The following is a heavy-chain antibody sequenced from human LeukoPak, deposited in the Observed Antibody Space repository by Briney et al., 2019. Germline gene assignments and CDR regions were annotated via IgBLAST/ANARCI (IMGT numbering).Heavy chain of an antibody. Sequence: GESLKISCKGSGYNFTNYWIGWVRQMPGKALEWMGTIYPGDSDTRYSPSFQGQVTISADKSISTAYLQWSSLKASDTAMYYCARLGIAVAGTTWYFDLWGRGTLVTVSS. CDR2: IYPGDSDT. J-gene: IGHJ2*01. D-gene: IGHD6-19*01. CDR3: ARLGIAVAGTTWYFDL. V-gene: IGHV5-51*01. CDR1: GYNFTNYW.